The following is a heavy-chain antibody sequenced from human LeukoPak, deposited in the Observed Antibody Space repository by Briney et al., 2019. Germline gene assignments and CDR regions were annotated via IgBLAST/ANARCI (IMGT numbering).Heavy chain of an antibody. D-gene: IGHD6-13*01. CDR3: AKDEGYSSSWYDY. CDR1: GFRFTDYS. V-gene: IGHV3-23*01. Sequence: GGSLRLSCAASGFRFTDYSMSWVRQAPGEGLEWVSAISGSGGSTYYADSVKGRFTISRDNSKNTLYLQMNSLRAEDTAVYYCAKDEGYSSSWYDYWGQGTLVTVSS. J-gene: IGHJ4*02. CDR2: ISGSGGST.